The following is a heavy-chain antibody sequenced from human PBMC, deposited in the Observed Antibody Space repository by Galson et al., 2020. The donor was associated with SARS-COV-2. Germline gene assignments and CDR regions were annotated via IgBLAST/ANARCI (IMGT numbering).Heavy chain of an antibody. J-gene: IGHJ4*02. Sequence: GESLKISCAASGFTFSSYAMSWVRQAPGKGLEWVSAISGSGGSTYYADSVKGRFTISRDNSKNTLYLQMNSLRAEDTAVYYCAKDRGNCGGDCYSGYYFDYWGQGTLVTVSS. D-gene: IGHD2-21*02. CDR2: ISGSGGST. CDR3: AKDRGNCGGDCYSGYYFDY. CDR1: GFTFSSYA. V-gene: IGHV3-23*01.